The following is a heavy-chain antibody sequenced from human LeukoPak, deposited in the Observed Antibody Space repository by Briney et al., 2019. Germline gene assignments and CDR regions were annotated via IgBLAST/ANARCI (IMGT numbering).Heavy chain of an antibody. CDR1: GFTFGKYW. J-gene: IGHJ4*02. CDR2: IKLDGSEK. D-gene: IGHD6-19*01. V-gene: IGHV3-7*03. CDR3: AKGMSSGWYLFDY. Sequence: GGSLRLSCVASGFTFGKYWMSWVRQAPGKGQEWVANIKLDGSEKNYVDSVKGRFTISRDNTKNSLYLQMNSLRAEDTAVYYCAKGMSSGWYLFDYWGQGTLVTVSS.